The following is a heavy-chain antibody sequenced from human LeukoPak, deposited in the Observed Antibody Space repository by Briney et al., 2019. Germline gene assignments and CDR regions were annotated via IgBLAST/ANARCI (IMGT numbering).Heavy chain of an antibody. CDR3: ARATLDYGSRIQEVIDY. CDR1: GGSISSYY. J-gene: IGHJ4*02. CDR2: IYYSGST. Sequence: SETLSLTCTVSGGSISSYYWSWIRQPPGKGLEWIGYIYYSGSTNYNPSLKSRVTISVDTSKNQFSLKLSSVTAADTAVYYCARATLDYGSRIQEVIDYWGQGTLVTVSS. V-gene: IGHV4-59*01. D-gene: IGHD3-10*01.